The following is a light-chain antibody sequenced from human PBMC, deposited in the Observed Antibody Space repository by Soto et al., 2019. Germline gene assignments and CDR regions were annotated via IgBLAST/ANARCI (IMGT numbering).Light chain of an antibody. CDR1: QSVSSN. CDR2: GES. Sequence: EIVMTQSPATLSLSPGDSATLSCRASQSVSSNLAWYQQKPGQAPRLLIYGESTRATGIPDRLSGSGSGTELNLTISSLQSEDFAVYYCQQYNNWPRTFGQGTKVDIK. V-gene: IGKV3-15*01. CDR3: QQYNNWPRT. J-gene: IGKJ1*01.